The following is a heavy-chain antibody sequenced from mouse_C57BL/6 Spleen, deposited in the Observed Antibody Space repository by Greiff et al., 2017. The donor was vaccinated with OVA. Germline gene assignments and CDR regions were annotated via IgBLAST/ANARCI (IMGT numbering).Heavy chain of an antibody. CDR3: ARGLSTIGYFDV. Sequence: VQLKESGPGLVKPSQSLSLTCSVTGYSITSGYYWNWIRQFPGNKLEWMGYISYDGSNNYNPSLKNRISITRDTSKNQFFLKLNSVTTEDTATYYCARGLSTIGYFDVWGTGTTVTVSS. CDR1: GYSITSGYY. V-gene: IGHV3-6*01. J-gene: IGHJ1*03. D-gene: IGHD5-5*01. CDR2: ISYDGSN.